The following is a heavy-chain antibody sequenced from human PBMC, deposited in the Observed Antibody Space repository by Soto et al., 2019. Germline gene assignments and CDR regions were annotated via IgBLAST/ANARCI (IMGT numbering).Heavy chain of an antibody. J-gene: IGHJ5*02. Sequence: PSETLSLTCTVSGGSISSGDYYWSWIRQPPGKGLEWIGYIYYSGSTYYNPSLKSRVTISVDTSKNQFSLKLSSVTAADTAVYYCARDGSGSLFDPWGQGTLVTVSS. D-gene: IGHD3-3*01. CDR2: IYYSGST. CDR1: GGSISSGDYY. V-gene: IGHV4-30-4*01. CDR3: ARDGSGSLFDP.